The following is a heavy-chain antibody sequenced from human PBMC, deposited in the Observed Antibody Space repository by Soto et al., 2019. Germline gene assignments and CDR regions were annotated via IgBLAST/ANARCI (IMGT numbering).Heavy chain of an antibody. V-gene: IGHV5-10-1*01. Sequence: VDSLKISCELSGYSVACYWITWVLQKPGKGLEWMGRIDPSDSQTYYSPSFRGHVTISVTKSITTVFLQWSSLRASDTAMYYCQRQIYHSDTGPNLNYYFDSWGQATPVTVSS. J-gene: IGHJ4*02. CDR3: QRQIYHSDTGPNLNYYFDS. CDR1: GYSVACYW. CDR2: IDPSDSQT. D-gene: IGHD3-22*01.